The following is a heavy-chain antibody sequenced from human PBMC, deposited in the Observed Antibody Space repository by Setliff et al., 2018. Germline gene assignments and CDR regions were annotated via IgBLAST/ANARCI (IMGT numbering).Heavy chain of an antibody. V-gene: IGHV4-38-2*01. J-gene: IGHJ3*02. D-gene: IGHD2-2*01. CDR2: MYHSGST. CDR3: ARALGYCSRTSCYADAFDI. CDR1: GSSISSDYY. Sequence: ETLSLTCAVSGSSISSDYYWGWIRQPPGKGLEWIGSMYHSGSTYYNPSLKSRVTISVDTSKNQFSLKLNYVTAADTAVYYCARALGYCSRTSCYADAFDIGGQGTMVTVSS.